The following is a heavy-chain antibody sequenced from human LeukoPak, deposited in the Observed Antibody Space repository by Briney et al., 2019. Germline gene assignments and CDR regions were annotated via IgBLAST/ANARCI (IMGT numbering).Heavy chain of an antibody. Sequence: SVKVSCKASGYTFTSYGISWVRQAPGQGLEWMGGIIPIFGTANYAQKFQGRVTITADESTSTAYMELSSLRSEDTAVYYCARKGPYSSSWYNAFDIWGQGTMVTVSS. CDR2: IIPIFGTA. J-gene: IGHJ3*02. CDR1: GYTFTSYG. CDR3: ARKGPYSSSWYNAFDI. D-gene: IGHD6-13*01. V-gene: IGHV1-69*13.